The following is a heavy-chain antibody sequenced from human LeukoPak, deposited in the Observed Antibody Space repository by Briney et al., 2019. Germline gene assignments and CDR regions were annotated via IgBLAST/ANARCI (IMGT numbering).Heavy chain of an antibody. CDR3: ESGVYYYGSGSYHPGFDY. CDR2: IYYSGST. CDR1: GGSISSSSYY. V-gene: IGHV4-39*01. D-gene: IGHD3-10*01. J-gene: IGHJ4*02. Sequence: PSETLSLTCTVSGGSISSSSYYWGWIRQPQGKGLEWIGSIYYSGSTYYNPSLKSRVTISVDTSKNQFSLKLSSVTAADTAVYYCESGVYYYGSGSYHPGFDYWGQGTLVTVSS.